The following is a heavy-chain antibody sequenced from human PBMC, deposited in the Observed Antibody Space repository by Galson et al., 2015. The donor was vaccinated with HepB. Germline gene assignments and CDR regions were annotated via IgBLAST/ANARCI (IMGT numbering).Heavy chain of an antibody. CDR1: GFTFSNAW. Sequence: SLRLSCAASGFTFSNAWMSWVRQAPGKGLEWVGRIKSKTDGGTTDYAAPVKGRFTISRDDSKNTLYLQMNSLKTEDTAVYYCTRLVAIIYPAYGMDVWGQGTTVTVSS. D-gene: IGHD3-16*01. CDR3: TRLVAIIYPAYGMDV. V-gene: IGHV3-15*01. J-gene: IGHJ6*02. CDR2: IKSKTDGGTT.